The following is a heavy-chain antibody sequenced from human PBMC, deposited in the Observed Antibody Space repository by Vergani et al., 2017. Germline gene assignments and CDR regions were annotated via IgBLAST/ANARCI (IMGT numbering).Heavy chain of an antibody. D-gene: IGHD3-10*01. CDR2: ISYDGSNK. Sequence: QVQLVESGRGVVQPGRSLRLSCAASGFTFSSYAMHWVRQAPGKGLEWVAVISYDGSNKYYADSVKGRFTISRDNSKNTLYLQMNSLRAEDTAVYYCARGSYGSGSYYGYYYYYMDVWGKGTTVTVSS. CDR3: ARGSYGSGSYYGYYYYYMDV. V-gene: IGHV3-30-3*01. CDR1: GFTFSSYA. J-gene: IGHJ6*03.